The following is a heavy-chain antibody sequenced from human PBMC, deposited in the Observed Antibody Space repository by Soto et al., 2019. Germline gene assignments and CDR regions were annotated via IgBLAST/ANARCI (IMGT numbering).Heavy chain of an antibody. D-gene: IGHD2-15*01. J-gene: IGHJ5*02. CDR1: GYTFTTHG. Sequence: QVQLVQSGAEVKKPGASVKVSCKASGYTFTTHGISWVRQVPGQGLEWMGWVRGDNGHTNYAQSLQGRVTMTTDTSKNTVYVEPRTLGSDATAVYYCARVLGYCRSGTCYREWFDPWGQGTLVTVSS. V-gene: IGHV1-18*01. CDR2: VRGDNGHT. CDR3: ARVLGYCRSGTCYREWFDP.